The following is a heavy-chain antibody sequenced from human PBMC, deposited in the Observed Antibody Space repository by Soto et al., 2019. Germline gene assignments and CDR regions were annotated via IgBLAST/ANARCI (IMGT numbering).Heavy chain of an antibody. Sequence: ASVKVSCKASEFTFFTSAIQWVRQARGQRCKWMVWIVVGSGNTNYAQKFHERVTIARDMSTNTAYMELTSLRSEDTDVYYCAADPYCGGDCYFDYWGQGTMVTVSS. J-gene: IGHJ4*02. CDR1: EFTFFTSA. D-gene: IGHD2-21*02. CDR2: IVVGSGNT. CDR3: AADPYCGGDCYFDY. V-gene: IGHV1-58*02.